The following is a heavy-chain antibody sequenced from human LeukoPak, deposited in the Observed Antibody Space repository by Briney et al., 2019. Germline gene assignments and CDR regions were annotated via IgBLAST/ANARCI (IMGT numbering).Heavy chain of an antibody. CDR3: AYSGSYGHLGY. V-gene: IGHV4-34*01. J-gene: IGHJ4*02. Sequence: SETLSLTCAVYGGSFSGYYWSWIRQPPGKGLEWIGEINHSGSTNYNPSLKSRVTISVDTSKNQFSLKLSSVTAADTALYYCAYSGSYGHLGYWGQGIPVTVSS. CDR1: GGSFSGYY. CDR2: INHSGST. D-gene: IGHD1-26*01.